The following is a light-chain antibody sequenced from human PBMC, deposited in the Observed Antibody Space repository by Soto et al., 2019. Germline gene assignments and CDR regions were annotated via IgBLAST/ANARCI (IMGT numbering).Light chain of an antibody. V-gene: IGKV1-13*02. CDR2: LAS. J-gene: IGKJ1*01. Sequence: AIQLTQSPSSLSASVGDRVTITCRASQGISNSLAWYQQKPGKAPKLLMYLASTLKSGVPARFSGSGSGTNFTLTISSLQPEDFATYYCQQLIRFPTKFGQGTKVEIK. CDR3: QQLIRFPTK. CDR1: QGISNS.